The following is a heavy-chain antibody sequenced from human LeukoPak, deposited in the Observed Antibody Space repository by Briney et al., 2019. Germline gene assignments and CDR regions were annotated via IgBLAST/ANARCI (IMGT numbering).Heavy chain of an antibody. CDR2: MNPNSGNT. D-gene: IGHD3-3*01. CDR1: GYTFTSYD. J-gene: IGHJ4*02. V-gene: IGHV1-8*01. Sequence: GASVKVSCKASGYTFTSYDINWVRQATGQGLEWMGWMNPNSGNTGYAQKFQGRVTMTRNTSISTAYMGLSSLRSEDTAVYYCARVSTYYDFWSAPRPLYYFDYWGQGTLVTVSS. CDR3: ARVSTYYDFWSAPRPLYYFDY.